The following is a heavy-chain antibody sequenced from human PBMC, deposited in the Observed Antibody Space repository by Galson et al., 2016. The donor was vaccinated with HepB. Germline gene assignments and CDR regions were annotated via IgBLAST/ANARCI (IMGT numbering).Heavy chain of an antibody. V-gene: IGHV3-23*01. J-gene: IGHJ6*03. D-gene: IGHD3-10*01. Sequence: SLRLSCAASGFTFDDYGMSWVRQAPGRGLEWVSSIVGGGGVTFYADSVKGRFTISRDKSKNTLYLQMNSLRDEDTAIYYCAKNYGSGMGYYYIDVWGKGTTVTVSS. CDR3: AKNYGSGMGYYYIDV. CDR2: IVGGGGVT. CDR1: GFTFDDYG.